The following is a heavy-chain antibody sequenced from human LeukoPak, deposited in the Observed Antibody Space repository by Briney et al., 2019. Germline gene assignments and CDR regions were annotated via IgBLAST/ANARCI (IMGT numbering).Heavy chain of an antibody. J-gene: IGHJ4*02. CDR2: IYYSGST. D-gene: IGHD3-3*01. Sequence: SESLSLTCSVSGDSISSYYWSWIRQPPGKGLEWIGYIYYSGSTKYNPSLKSRVTISINTSKNQFSLRLSSVTAADTAVYYCARGSDYGDYWGQGTLVTVSS. CDR1: GDSISSYY. CDR3: ARGSDYGDY. V-gene: IGHV4-59*01.